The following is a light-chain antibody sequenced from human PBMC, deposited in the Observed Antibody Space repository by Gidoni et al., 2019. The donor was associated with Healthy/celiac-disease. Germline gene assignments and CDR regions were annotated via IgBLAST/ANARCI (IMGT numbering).Light chain of an antibody. V-gene: IGLV2-14*01. Sequence: QSALTQPASVYGSPGQSITISCTGTSSDVGGYNYVSWYQQHPGEAPKLMIYEVSNRPSGVSNRFSGSKSGNTASLTISGLQAEDEADYSCSSYTSSSTRVFGGGTTLTVL. J-gene: IGLJ3*02. CDR1: SSDVGGYNY. CDR2: EVS. CDR3: SSYTSSSTRV.